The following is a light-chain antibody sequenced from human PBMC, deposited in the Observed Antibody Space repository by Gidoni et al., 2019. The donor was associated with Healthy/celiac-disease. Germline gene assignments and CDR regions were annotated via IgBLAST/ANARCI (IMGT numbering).Light chain of an antibody. J-gene: IGKJ1*01. CDR2: WAS. CDR1: QSVFYTSNNKNY. CDR3: QQYYSTWT. Sequence: IVITQSPDSLAVSLGERATITCKSSQSVFYTSNNKNYLAWYQQKPGQHPKLLIDWASTRESGVHDRFSGSGSGTDFTLTISSLQAEDVAVYYCQQYYSTWTFGQGTKVEIK. V-gene: IGKV4-1*01.